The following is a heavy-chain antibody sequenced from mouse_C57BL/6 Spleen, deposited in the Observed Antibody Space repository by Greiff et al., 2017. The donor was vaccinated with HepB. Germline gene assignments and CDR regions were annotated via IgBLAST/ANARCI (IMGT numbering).Heavy chain of an antibody. D-gene: IGHD2-1*01. V-gene: IGHV1-72*01. CDR3: ARSGYYGNYRTWFAY. CDR1: GYTFTSYW. J-gene: IGHJ3*01. CDR2: IDPNSGGT. Sequence: QVHVKQPGAELVKPGASVKLSCKASGYTFTSYWMHWVKQRPGRGLEWIGRIDPNSGGTKYNEKFKSKATLTVDKPSSTAYMQLSSLTSEDSAVYYCARSGYYGNYRTWFAYWGQGTLVTVSA.